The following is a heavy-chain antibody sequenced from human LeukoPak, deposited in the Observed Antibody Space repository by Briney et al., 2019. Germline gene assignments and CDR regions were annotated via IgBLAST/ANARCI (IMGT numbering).Heavy chain of an antibody. CDR1: GFPFSSFD. CDR3: ARADY. CDR2: ISSSGMAI. V-gene: IGHV3-48*03. J-gene: IGHJ4*02. Sequence: GGSRRLSCAAPGFPFSSFDMNWVRQAPGKGREWVSYISSSGMAIYYADSVEGRFTISRDNAKNSLYLQMNSLRAEDTAVYFCARADYWGQGTLVTVSS.